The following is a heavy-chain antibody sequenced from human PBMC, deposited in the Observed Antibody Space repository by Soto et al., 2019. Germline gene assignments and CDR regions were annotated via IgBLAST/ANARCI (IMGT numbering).Heavy chain of an antibody. J-gene: IGHJ5*02. CDR3: HNLGFFGP. V-gene: IGHV3-74*01. CDR2: INDDGSST. Sequence: GSLRLSCAASGFTFRSYWMHWVRQAPGKGLVWVSRINDDGSSTNYADSVKGRFTISRDNAKDTLYLQMSSLRGSYDSDGVRHNLGFFGPWGQGTLVTVSS. D-gene: IGHD2-8*02. CDR1: GFTFRSYW.